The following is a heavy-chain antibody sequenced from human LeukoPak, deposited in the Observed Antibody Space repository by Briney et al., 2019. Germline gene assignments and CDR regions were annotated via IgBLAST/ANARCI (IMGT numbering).Heavy chain of an antibody. CDR1: GFTFSSYA. Sequence: GRSLRLSCAASGFTFSSYAMSWVSQAPEKGLEGVSAISGSGGSTYYADSVKGRFTISRDNSKNTLYLQMNSLRAEDTAVYYCAGGGIVGAITGDYWGQGTLVTVSS. V-gene: IGHV3-23*01. J-gene: IGHJ4*02. CDR2: ISGSGGST. CDR3: AGGGIVGAITGDY. D-gene: IGHD1-26*01.